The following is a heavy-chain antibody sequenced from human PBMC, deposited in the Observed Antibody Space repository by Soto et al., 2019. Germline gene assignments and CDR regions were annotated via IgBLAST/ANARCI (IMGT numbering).Heavy chain of an antibody. D-gene: IGHD3-10*01. CDR1: GYTFTSYG. J-gene: IGHJ6*02. CDR3: ARRGSGYYYHYYAMDG. V-gene: IGHV1-18*01. Sequence: GPSVKVSCKASGYTFTSYGISWVRQAPGQGLEWMGWISAYNGNTNYAQKLQGRVTMTADKSTSTAYMELSSLRSEDTAVYYCARRGSGYYYHYYAMDGWGQGSTVIV. CDR2: ISAYNGNT.